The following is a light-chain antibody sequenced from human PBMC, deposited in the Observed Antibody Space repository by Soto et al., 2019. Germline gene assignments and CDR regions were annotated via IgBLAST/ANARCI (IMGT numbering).Light chain of an antibody. CDR3: QQYGSSPWT. CDR2: GAS. J-gene: IGKJ1*01. V-gene: IGKV3-20*01. CDR1: QSVSDN. Sequence: EIVMTQSPATLSVSPGERATLSYRASQSVSDNLAWYQQKPGQAPRLLIYGASSRATGIPDRFSGSGSGTDFTLTISRLEPEDFAVYYCQQYGSSPWTFGQGTKVEIK.